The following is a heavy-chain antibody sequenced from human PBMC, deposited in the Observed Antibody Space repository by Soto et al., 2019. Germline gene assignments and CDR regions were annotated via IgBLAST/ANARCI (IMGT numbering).Heavy chain of an antibody. J-gene: IGHJ4*02. D-gene: IGHD5-12*01. Sequence: QVQLVESGGGVVQPGKSLRLSCAASGFTFSSSAMHWVRQAPGKGLEWVAIIIYDGSDKYYADSVKGRVTIPRDNSRNRLYLQMNNPKPDATGVYYCARADGYNNPWAYWGQEALVTVSS. CDR2: IIYDGSDK. CDR3: ARADGYNNPWAY. V-gene: IGHV3-30*03. CDR1: GFTFSSSA.